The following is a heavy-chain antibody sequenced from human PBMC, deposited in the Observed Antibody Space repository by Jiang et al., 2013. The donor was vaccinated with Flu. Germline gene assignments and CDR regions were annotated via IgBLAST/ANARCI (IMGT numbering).Heavy chain of an antibody. D-gene: IGHD3-22*01. V-gene: IGHV1-18*01. Sequence: GAEVKKPGASVKVSCKASGYTFSSYGVTWVRQAPGQGLEWMGWISAYDGSTNLAQRFQGRVSMTTDTSTSTAYMELTSLRSDDTAVYYCTRDRRYYDGSAYSEDDAFDIWGHGTMVTVSS. CDR1: GYTFSSYG. J-gene: IGHJ3*02. CDR3: TRDRRYYDGSAYSEDDAFDI. CDR2: ISAYDGST.